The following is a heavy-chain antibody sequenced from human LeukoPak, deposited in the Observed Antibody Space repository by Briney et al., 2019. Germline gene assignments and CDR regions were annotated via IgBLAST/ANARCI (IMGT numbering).Heavy chain of an antibody. CDR2: ISYDGSNK. CDR3: ARVVDIVATDY. V-gene: IGHV3-30*03. Sequence: GGSLRLSCAASGFTFSSYGMHWVRQAPGKGLEWVAVISYDGSNKYYADSVKGRFTISRDNSKNTLYLQMNSLRAEDTAVYYCARVVDIVATDYWGQGTLVTVSS. D-gene: IGHD5-12*01. J-gene: IGHJ4*02. CDR1: GFTFSSYG.